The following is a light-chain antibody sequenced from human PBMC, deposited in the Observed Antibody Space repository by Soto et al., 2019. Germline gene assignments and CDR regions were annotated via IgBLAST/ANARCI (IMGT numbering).Light chain of an antibody. V-gene: IGKV3-15*01. CDR3: QHYNSYSEA. J-gene: IGKJ1*01. CDR2: GAS. Sequence: EIVLTQSPATLSVSPGERATLSCMASQSVSTNLAWYQQKPGQAPRLLIYGASTRATGIPARFSGSGSGTEFTLTISSLQPDDFATYYCQHYNSYSEAFGQGTKV. CDR1: QSVSTN.